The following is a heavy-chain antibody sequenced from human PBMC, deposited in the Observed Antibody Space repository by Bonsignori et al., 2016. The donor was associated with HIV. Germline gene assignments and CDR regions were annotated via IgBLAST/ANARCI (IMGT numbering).Heavy chain of an antibody. Sequence: WIRQPPGKGLEWVSVIYSGGTSTYYADSVKGRFTISRDNSKNTVYMQMSSLRDEDTGVYYCAKRGLGTLFDIWGPRDNGHRLL. D-gene: IGHD7-27*01. J-gene: IGHJ3*02. CDR2: IYSGGTST. V-gene: IGHV3-23*03. CDR3: AKRGLGTLFDI.